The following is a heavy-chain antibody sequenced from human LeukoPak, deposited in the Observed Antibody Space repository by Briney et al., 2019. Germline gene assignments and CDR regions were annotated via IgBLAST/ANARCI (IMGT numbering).Heavy chain of an antibody. D-gene: IGHD4-17*01. CDR2: IIPILGIA. CDR3: ARPSTVTTNYYYYYGMDV. V-gene: IGHV1-69*02. CDR1: GVTFSSYT. Sequence: SVKVSCKASGVTFSSYTLSWVRQAPGQGLEWMGRIIPILGIANYAQKFQGRVTITADKSTSTAYMELSSLRSEDTAVYYCARPSTVTTNYYYYYGMDVWGQGTTVTVSS. J-gene: IGHJ6*02.